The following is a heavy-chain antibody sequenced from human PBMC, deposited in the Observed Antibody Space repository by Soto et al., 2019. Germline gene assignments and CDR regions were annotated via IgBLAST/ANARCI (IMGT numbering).Heavy chain of an antibody. CDR1: GGSISSSSYY. CDR3: ARHQKTTVTTAGFDY. J-gene: IGHJ4*02. CDR2: IYYSGST. V-gene: IGHV4-39*01. D-gene: IGHD4-17*01. Sequence: SETLSLTCTVSGGSISSSSYYWVWIRQPPGKGLEWIGSIYYSGSTYYNPSLKSRVTISVDTSKNQFSLKLSSVTAADTAVYYCARHQKTTVTTAGFDYWGQGTLVTVSS.